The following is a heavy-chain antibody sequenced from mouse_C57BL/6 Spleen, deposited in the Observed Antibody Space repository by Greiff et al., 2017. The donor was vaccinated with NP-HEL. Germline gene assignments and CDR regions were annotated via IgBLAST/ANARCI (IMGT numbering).Heavy chain of an antibody. CDR2: IYPGDGDT. V-gene: IGHV1-82*01. CDR1: GYAFSSSW. Sequence: VQLQQSGPELVKPGASVKISCKASGYAFSSSWMNWVKQRPGKGLEWIGRIYPGDGDTNYNGKFKGKATLTADKSSSTAYMQRSSLTSEDSAVYFCARGVYYGNYLYFDYWGQGTTLTVSS. CDR3: ARGVYYGNYLYFDY. J-gene: IGHJ2*01. D-gene: IGHD2-1*01.